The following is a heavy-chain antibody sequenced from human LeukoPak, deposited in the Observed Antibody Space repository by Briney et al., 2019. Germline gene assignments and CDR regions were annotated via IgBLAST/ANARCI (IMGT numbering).Heavy chain of an antibody. V-gene: IGHV1-2*02. CDR2: INPNSGGT. CDR3: AREQQQPVTGGHDWFDP. CDR1: GYTFTGYY. D-gene: IGHD6-13*01. J-gene: IGHJ5*02. Sequence: ASVKVSCKASGYTFTGYYMHWVRQAPGQGLEWMGWINPNSGGTNYAQKFQGRVTMTRDTSISTAYMELSRLRSDDTAVYYCAREQQQPVTGGHDWFDPWGQGTLVTVSS.